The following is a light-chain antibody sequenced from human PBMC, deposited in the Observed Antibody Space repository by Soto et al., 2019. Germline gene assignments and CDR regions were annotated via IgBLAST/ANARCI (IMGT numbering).Light chain of an antibody. J-gene: IGKJ2*01. CDR1: QSVSSSX. CDR3: XQXXXSPLYT. CDR2: GAS. Sequence: EIVLTQSPGTLSLSPGERXTLSXXASQSVSSSXLAWYQQKPGQAPRLLIYGASTRATGIPDRFSGSGSGTDFTLTISRLEPEXXXVXXXXQXXXSPLYTFGQGTKLEIK. V-gene: IGKV3-20*01.